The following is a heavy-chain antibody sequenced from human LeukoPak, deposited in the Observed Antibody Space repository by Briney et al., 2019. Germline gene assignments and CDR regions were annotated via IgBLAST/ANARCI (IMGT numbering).Heavy chain of an antibody. D-gene: IGHD3-22*01. CDR1: GGSISGHY. V-gene: IGHV4-59*11. Sequence: SETLSLTCTVSGGSISGHYWSWIRPPPGKGLEWIGYFYYSGSTSYNPSLQGRVTISVDTSKNHFSLKLTSVTAADTAVYYCARLLDNDSSGYPDTFDMWGQGTMVTVSS. CDR2: FYYSGST. J-gene: IGHJ3*02. CDR3: ARLLDNDSSGYPDTFDM.